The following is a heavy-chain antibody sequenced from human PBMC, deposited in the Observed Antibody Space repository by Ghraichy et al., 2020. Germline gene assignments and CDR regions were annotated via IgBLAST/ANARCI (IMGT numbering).Heavy chain of an antibody. CDR3: ARGGNCSGGSCYPDY. V-gene: IGHV4-59*01. D-gene: IGHD2-15*01. CDR2: IYYSGST. CDR1: GGSISSYY. J-gene: IGHJ4*02. Sequence: SETLSLNCTVSGGSISSYYWSWIRQPPGKGLEWIGYIYYSGSTNYNPSLKSRVTISVDTSKNQFSLKLSSVTAADTAVYYCARGGNCSGGSCYPDYWGQGTLVTVSS.